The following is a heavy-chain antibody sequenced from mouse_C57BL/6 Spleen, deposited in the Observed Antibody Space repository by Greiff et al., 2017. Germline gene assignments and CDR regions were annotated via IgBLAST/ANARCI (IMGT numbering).Heavy chain of an antibody. D-gene: IGHD2-1*01. CDR3: ASAGNYDWYFDV. V-gene: IGHV1-53*01. J-gene: IGHJ1*03. CDR2: INPSNGGT. Sequence: QVQLQQPGTELVKPGASVKLSCKASGYTFTSYWMHWVKQRPGQGLEWIGNINPSNGGTNYNEKFKSKATMTVDTSYSTAYMQLSIQTSENSTVYYCASAGNYDWYFDVWGTGTTVTVSS. CDR1: GYTFTSYW.